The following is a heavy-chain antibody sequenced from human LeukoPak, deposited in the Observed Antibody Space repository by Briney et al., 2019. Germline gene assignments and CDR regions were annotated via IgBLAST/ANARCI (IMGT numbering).Heavy chain of an antibody. J-gene: IGHJ5*02. Sequence: GGSLRLSCAASGFAVSTNYLSWVRQAPGKGLEWVSVIYSDGSTYYTDSVKGRFTTSRDNSKNTLYLQMNSLRPEDTAVYYCARDQRSESYYPWGWFDPWGQGTLVTVSS. CDR3: ARDQRSESYYPWGWFDP. CDR2: IYSDGST. D-gene: IGHD1-26*01. V-gene: IGHV3-66*02. CDR1: GFAVSTNY.